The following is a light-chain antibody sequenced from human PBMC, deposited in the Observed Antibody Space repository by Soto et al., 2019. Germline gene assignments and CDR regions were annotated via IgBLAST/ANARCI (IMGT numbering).Light chain of an antibody. V-gene: IGKV3-11*01. CDR1: QSVSTY. J-gene: IGKJ5*01. CDR2: DAS. CDR3: QQRSKWPIT. Sequence: EIVLTQSPATLSLSRGERAVLSCRASQSVSTYLAWYQQKPGQAPRLFIYDASNRATGVPARFSGSGSGTDFTLTISSLESEDFAVYYCQQRSKWPITFGQGTRLEIK.